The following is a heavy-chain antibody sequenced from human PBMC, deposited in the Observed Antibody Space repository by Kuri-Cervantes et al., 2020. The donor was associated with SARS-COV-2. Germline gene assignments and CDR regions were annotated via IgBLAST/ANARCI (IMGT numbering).Heavy chain of an antibody. CDR3: ASVEGVTPDY. CDR1: GFTFSSYE. CDR2: ISSSGNPI. V-gene: IGHV3-48*03. D-gene: IGHD5-18*01. J-gene: IGHJ4*02. Sequence: GGSLRLSCAASGFTFSSYEMNRVRQAPGKGLEWVSYISSSGNPIYYADSVKGRFTISRDNAKNSLYLQMNSLRAEDTAVYYCASVEGVTPDYWGQGTLVTVSS.